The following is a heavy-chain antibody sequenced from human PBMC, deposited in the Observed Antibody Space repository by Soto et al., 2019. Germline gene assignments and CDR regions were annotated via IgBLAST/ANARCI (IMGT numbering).Heavy chain of an antibody. V-gene: IGHV3-23*01. D-gene: IGHD1-26*01. CDR2: ISGSGGST. CDR1: GFTISSYA. J-gene: IGHJ6*02. Sequence: GGSLRLSCAASGFTISSYAMSWVRQAPGEGLEWVSAISGSGGSTYYADSVKGRFTISRDNSKNTRYLQMNSLRAEDTAVYYCSKWGKWELHPRAYYGMDVWGQGTTVTVSS. CDR3: SKWGKWELHPRAYYGMDV.